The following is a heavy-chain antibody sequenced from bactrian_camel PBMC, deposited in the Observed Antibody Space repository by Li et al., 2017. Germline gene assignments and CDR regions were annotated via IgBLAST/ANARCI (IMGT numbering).Heavy chain of an antibody. Sequence: VQLVESGGGSVQAGGSLTLTCKSARYSGPIMGWFRQAPRKEREGVATIYTGGGSTYYADSVKGRFTISRDNGKNTVYLQMNSLKPEDTAMYYCAADVSGGAYCYYIWSQGQYNYWGQGTQVTVS. J-gene: IGHJ4*01. CDR3: AADVSGGAYCYYIWSQGQYNY. CDR2: IYTGGGST. CDR1: RYSGPI. V-gene: IGHV3S40*01. D-gene: IGHD1*01.